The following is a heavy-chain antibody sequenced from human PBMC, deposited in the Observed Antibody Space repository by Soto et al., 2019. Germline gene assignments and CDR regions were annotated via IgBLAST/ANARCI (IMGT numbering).Heavy chain of an antibody. V-gene: IGHV3-48*02. Sequence: QLVESGGGLVQPGGSLRLSCAASGFTFSLYPMNWVRQAPGKGLEWLSYISPSNTTIYYADSVKGRFTISRDNAKDSLDLQMNGLRDDDTAVYYCARVGRGFCSSAWCYTDGFDLWGQGTVVTVST. CDR1: GFTFSLYP. CDR3: ARVGRGFCSSAWCYTDGFDL. J-gene: IGHJ3*01. D-gene: IGHD2-2*01. CDR2: ISPSNTTI.